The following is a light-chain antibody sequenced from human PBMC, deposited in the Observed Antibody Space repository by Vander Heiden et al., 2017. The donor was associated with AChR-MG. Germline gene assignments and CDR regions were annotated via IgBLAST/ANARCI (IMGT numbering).Light chain of an antibody. J-gene: IGLJ2*01. CDR1: NIGSKS. CDR2: DDS. CDR3: QVWDSSSDHSVV. Sequence: SYVLTQSPSVSVAPGQTAMITWWGNNIGSKSVHWYQQKPGQAPVLVVYDDSARPSGIPERCSGSNSGNTATLTINRVEAGDEADYYCQVWDSSSDHSVVFGGGTKLTVL. V-gene: IGLV3-21*02.